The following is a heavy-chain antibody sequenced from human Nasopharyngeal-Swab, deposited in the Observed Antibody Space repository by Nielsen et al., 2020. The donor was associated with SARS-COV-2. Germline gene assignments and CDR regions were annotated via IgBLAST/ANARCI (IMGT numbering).Heavy chain of an antibody. CDR1: GYTFTDYV. CDR3: ARLGAAGDFDP. V-gene: IGHV1-3*01. D-gene: IGHD6-13*01. Sequence: ASVKVSCKASGYTFTDYVVHWVRQAPGQRPECMGRINVDNGKTKYSEKFQGRVTITGDTSASISYMELSSLRSEDTAVYFCARLGAAGDFDPWGQGTLVTVSS. CDR2: INVDNGKT. J-gene: IGHJ5*02.